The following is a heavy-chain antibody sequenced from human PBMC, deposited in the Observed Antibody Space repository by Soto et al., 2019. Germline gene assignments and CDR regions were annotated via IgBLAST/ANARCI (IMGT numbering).Heavy chain of an antibody. Sequence: GGSLRLSCAASGFTFSSYAMHWVRQAPGKGLEWVAVISYDGSNKYYADSVKGRFTISRDNSKDTLYLQMNSLRAEDTAVYYCARGTYDSSGYSMDVWGQGTTVTVS. CDR3: ARGTYDSSGYSMDV. CDR2: ISYDGSNK. J-gene: IGHJ6*02. V-gene: IGHV3-30-3*01. D-gene: IGHD3-22*01. CDR1: GFTFSSYA.